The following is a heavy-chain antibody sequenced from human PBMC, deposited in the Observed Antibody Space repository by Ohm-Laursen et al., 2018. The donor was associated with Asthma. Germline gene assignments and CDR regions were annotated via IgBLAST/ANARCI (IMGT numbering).Heavy chain of an antibody. D-gene: IGHD3-3*01. CDR1: GFTVSSNY. J-gene: IGHJ4*02. CDR3: ARDRYYDFWSGYSNGYFDY. Sequence: SLRLSCAASGFTVSSNYMSWIRQAPGKGLEWVSYISSSGSTIYYADSVKGRFTISRDNAKNSLYLQMNSLRAEDTAVYYCARDRYYDFWSGYSNGYFDYWGQGTLVTVSS. V-gene: IGHV3-11*01. CDR2: ISSSGSTI.